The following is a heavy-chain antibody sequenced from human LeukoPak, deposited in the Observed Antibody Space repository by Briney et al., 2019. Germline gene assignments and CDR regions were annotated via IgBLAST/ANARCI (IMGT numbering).Heavy chain of an antibody. CDR3: ARQVPTRGYSYGGSFDY. D-gene: IGHD5-18*01. J-gene: IGHJ4*02. CDR2: IYPGDSDT. Sequence: GESLKISCKGSGYSFTSYWIGWVRQMPGKGLEWMGIIYPGDSDTRYSPSFQGQVTISADKSISTAYLQWSSLKASDTAMYYCARQVPTRGYSYGGSFDYWGQGTLVTVSS. CDR1: GYSFTSYW. V-gene: IGHV5-51*01.